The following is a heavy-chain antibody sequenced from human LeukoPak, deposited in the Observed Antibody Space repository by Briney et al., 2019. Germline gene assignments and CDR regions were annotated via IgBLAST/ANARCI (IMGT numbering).Heavy chain of an antibody. Sequence: SETLSLTCSVSSGSIRSFYWSWIRQPAGKGLEWIGRIYSSGSTNYNPSLKSRVTMSVDTSKNQFSLKLSSVTAADTAVYYCARGSSGWYPRFDYWGQGTLVTVSS. D-gene: IGHD6-19*01. CDR3: ARGSSGWYPRFDY. V-gene: IGHV4-4*07. J-gene: IGHJ4*02. CDR2: IYSSGST. CDR1: SGSIRSFY.